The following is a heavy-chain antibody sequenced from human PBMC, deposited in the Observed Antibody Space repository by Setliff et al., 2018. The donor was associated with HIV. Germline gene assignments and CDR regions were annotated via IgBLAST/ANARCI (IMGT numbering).Heavy chain of an antibody. CDR2: ITGSGEST. CDR1: GFTVSSNY. V-gene: IGHV3-66*02. Sequence: ETLSLSCAASGFTVSSNYITWVRQAPGKGLEWVSVITGSGESTYYADSVKGRFTISRDNSKNTLYFQMNSLRAGDTAVYYCATYADRESNRFDPWGQGILVTVSS. J-gene: IGHJ5*02. D-gene: IGHD3-10*01. CDR3: ATYADRESNRFDP.